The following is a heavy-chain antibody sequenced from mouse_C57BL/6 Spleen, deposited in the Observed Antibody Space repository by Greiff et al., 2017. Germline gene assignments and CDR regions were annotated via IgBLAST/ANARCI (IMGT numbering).Heavy chain of an antibody. CDR3: ARFGRGY. J-gene: IGHJ2*01. V-gene: IGHV1-26*01. Sequence: VQLQQSGPELVKPGASVKISCKASGYTFTDYYMNWVKQSHGKSLEWIGDINPNNGGTSYNQKFKGKATLTVDKSSSTAYMELRSLTSEDSAVYYCARFGRGYWGQGTTLTVSS. CDR2: INPNNGGT. D-gene: IGHD4-1*01. CDR1: GYTFTDYY.